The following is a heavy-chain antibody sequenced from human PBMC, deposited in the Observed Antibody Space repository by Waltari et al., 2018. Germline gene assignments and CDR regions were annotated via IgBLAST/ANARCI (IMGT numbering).Heavy chain of an antibody. CDR3: ATKMGTGAGYLDL. Sequence: EVQLVETGGGLSQPGESLRLSWLASGFNVSDKYMDWVRQAPGKGLEWVSVLYSGGASTYVDSVRGRFTITRDDSKNILFLQMNNLRADDSAVYYCATKMGTGAGYLDLWGRGTLVTVSS. V-gene: IGHV3-53*02. J-gene: IGHJ2*01. CDR1: GFNVSDKY. CDR2: LYSGGAS. D-gene: IGHD1-1*01.